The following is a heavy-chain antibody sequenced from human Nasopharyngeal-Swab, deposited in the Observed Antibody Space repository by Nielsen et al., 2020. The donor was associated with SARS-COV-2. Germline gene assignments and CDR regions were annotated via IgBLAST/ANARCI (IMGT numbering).Heavy chain of an antibody. D-gene: IGHD2-2*01. J-gene: IGHJ5*02. CDR3: ARGSLRRYCSSTSCYASSWFDP. V-gene: IGHV4-34*01. CDR2: INHSGST. Sequence: WIRQPPGKGLEWIGEINHSGSTNYNPSLKSRVTISVDTSKNQFSLKLSSVTAADTAVYYCARGSLRRYCSSTSCYASSWFDPWDQGTLVTVSS.